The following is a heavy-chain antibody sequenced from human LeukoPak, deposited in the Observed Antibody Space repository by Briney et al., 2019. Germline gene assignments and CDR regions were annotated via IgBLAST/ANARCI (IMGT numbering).Heavy chain of an antibody. Sequence: TGGSLRLSCAASGFTFSSYAMSWVRQAPGKGLEWVSAISGSGGSTYYADSVKGRFTISRDNSKNTLYLQMNSLRAEDTAVYYCAKCIWLRGKFDYWGQGTLVTVSS. CDR2: ISGSGGST. V-gene: IGHV3-23*01. CDR1: GFTFSSYA. D-gene: IGHD2-8*01. J-gene: IGHJ4*02. CDR3: AKCIWLRGKFDY.